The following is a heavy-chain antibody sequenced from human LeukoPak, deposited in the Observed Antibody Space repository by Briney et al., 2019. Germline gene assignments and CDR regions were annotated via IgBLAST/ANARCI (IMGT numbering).Heavy chain of an antibody. CDR1: GYTFTGYY. CDR3: ARGRGYYSSGSLSY. V-gene: IGHV1-2*02. Sequence: VASVKVSCKASGYTFTGYYMHWVRQAPGQGLEWMGWINPNSGGTNYAQKFQGRVTMTRDTSISTAYMELSRLRSDDTAVYYCARGRGYYSSGSLSYWGQGTLATVSS. D-gene: IGHD6-19*01. J-gene: IGHJ4*02. CDR2: INPNSGGT.